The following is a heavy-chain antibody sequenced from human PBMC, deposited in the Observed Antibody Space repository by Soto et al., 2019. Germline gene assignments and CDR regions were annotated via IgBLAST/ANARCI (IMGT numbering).Heavy chain of an antibody. CDR1: GGSISSGCYY. CDR3: AREIARETWIQLYVRFDP. V-gene: IGHV4-39*07. D-gene: IGHD5-18*01. CDR2: IYHSGST. Sequence: SETLSLTCTVSGGSISSGCYYWSWVRQPPGKGLEWIGEIYHSGSTNYNPSLKSRVTISVDKSKNQFSLKLSSVTAADTAVYYCAREIARETWIQLYVRFDPWGQGTLVTVSS. J-gene: IGHJ5*02.